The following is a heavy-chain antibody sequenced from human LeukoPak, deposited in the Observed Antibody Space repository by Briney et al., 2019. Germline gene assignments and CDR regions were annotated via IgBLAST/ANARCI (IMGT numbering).Heavy chain of an antibody. V-gene: IGHV3-7*01. J-gene: IGHJ4*02. CDR3: ATSLDAPGNY. CDR1: GFTFSTSW. Sequence: PGGSLRLSCAASGFTFSTSWISWVRQAPGKGLEWLANIRKDGGERYYVESVKGRFTISRDNAENSLHLQMNSLRAEDTAVYYCATSLDAPGNYWGQGILVTVSS. CDR2: IRKDGGER. D-gene: IGHD6-13*01.